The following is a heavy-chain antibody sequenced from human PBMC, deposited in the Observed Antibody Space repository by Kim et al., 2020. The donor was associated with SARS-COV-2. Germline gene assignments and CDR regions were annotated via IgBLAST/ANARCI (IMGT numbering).Heavy chain of an antibody. Sequence: GGSLRVSCAGSGFTFSSGWMSWVRPAPGKGLEWVGRIKSKTDGGTIDYAAPVKGRFTISRDDSRNTLYLQMNSLKTEDTGVYYCTTDAPMVGGKGFDYWGQGTLVTVSS. J-gene: IGHJ4*02. V-gene: IGHV3-15*01. CDR3: TTDAPMVGGKGFDY. D-gene: IGHD3-10*01. CDR1: GFTFSSGW. CDR2: IKSKTDGGTI.